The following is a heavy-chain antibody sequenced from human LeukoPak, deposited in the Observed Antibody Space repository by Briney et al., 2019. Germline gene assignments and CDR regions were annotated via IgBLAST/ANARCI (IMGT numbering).Heavy chain of an antibody. CDR1: GYTFTGYY. J-gene: IGHJ4*02. CDR3: ARSPDILTGEKFDY. CDR2: INPNSGGT. V-gene: IGHV1-2*02. D-gene: IGHD3-9*01. Sequence: ASVKVSCKTSGYTFTGYYMHWVRQAPGQGLEWMGWINPNSGGTNYAQKFQGRVTMTRDTSISTAYMELSRLRFDDTAVYYCARSPDILTGEKFDYWGQGTLVTVSS.